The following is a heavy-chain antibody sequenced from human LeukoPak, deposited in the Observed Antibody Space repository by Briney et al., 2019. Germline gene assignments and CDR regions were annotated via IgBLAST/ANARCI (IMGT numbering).Heavy chain of an antibody. Sequence: SETLSLTCAVYGGSFSGYYWSWIRQPPGKGLEWIGEINHSGSTNYNPSLKSRVTISVDTSKNQFSLKLSSVTAADTAVYYCARLRRGFYCGMDVWGQGTTVTVSS. D-gene: IGHD3-10*01. CDR1: GGSFSGYY. CDR3: ARLRRGFYCGMDV. CDR2: INHSGST. V-gene: IGHV4-34*01. J-gene: IGHJ6*02.